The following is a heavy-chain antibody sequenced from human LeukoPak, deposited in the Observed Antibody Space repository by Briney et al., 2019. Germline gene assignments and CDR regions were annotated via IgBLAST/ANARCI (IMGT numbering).Heavy chain of an antibody. Sequence: PPETLSLTCTVSGGSISSYYWYWIRQPPGKGLEWIGYIYYSGSTNYNPSLKSRATISVDTSKNQFSLKLSSVTAADTAVYYCARRGYSSGWYYFDYWGQGTLVTVSS. V-gene: IGHV4-59*08. D-gene: IGHD6-19*01. CDR2: IYYSGST. J-gene: IGHJ4*02. CDR3: ARRGYSSGWYYFDY. CDR1: GGSISSYY.